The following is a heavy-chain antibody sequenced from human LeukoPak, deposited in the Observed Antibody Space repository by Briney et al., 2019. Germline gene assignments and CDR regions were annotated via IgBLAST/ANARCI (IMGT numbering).Heavy chain of an antibody. J-gene: IGHJ4*01. CDR3: ASSFGDYALDY. CDR1: GGSISSYY. D-gene: IGHD3-10*01. V-gene: IGHV4-59*01. CDR2: IYYSRST. Sequence: SETLSLTCTVSGGSISSYYWSWIRQPPGKGLEWIGYIYYSRSTNYNPSLKSRVTISVDTSKNQFSLKLSAVTAADTAVYYCASSFGDYALDYWGPGTLVTVSS.